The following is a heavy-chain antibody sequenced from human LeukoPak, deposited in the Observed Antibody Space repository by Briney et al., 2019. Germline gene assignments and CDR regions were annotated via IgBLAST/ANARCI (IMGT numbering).Heavy chain of an antibody. CDR2: ICYSGST. CDR1: GGSISSSSYY. Sequence: SETLSLTCTVSGGSISSSSYYWGWIRQPPGKGLEWIGSICYSGSTYYNPSLKSRVTISVDTSKNQFSLKLSSVTAADTAVYYCARQWADFWSGYYLVFDYWGQGTLVTVSS. V-gene: IGHV4-39*01. J-gene: IGHJ4*02. D-gene: IGHD3-3*01. CDR3: ARQWADFWSGYYLVFDY.